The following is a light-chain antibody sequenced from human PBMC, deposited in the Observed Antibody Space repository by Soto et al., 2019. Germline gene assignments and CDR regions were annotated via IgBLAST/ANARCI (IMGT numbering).Light chain of an antibody. V-gene: IGLV2-23*01. CDR2: EGS. Sequence: QSVLTQPASVSGSLGQSVTISCSGTSGDIGSHKLVSWYQQHPGKAPKLIIFEGSDRPSGVSDRFSGSKSGNTASLAISGLQADDEADYFCSSYLGTWLFGGGTKLTVL. CDR1: SGDIGSHKL. J-gene: IGLJ3*02. CDR3: SSYLGTWL.